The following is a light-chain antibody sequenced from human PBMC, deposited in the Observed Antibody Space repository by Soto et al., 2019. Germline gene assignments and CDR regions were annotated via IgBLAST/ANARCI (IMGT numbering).Light chain of an antibody. V-gene: IGKV1-9*01. Sequence: DIQLTQSPSFLSASVGDRVTITCRASQGINNYLAWYQRKPGKAPKLLIYAASTLQSGVPPRFSGSGSGTDFTLTVSSLEPEDFAAYYCQQLNSYPFITFDQGTQVEIK. CDR1: QGINNY. CDR3: QQLNSYPFIT. J-gene: IGKJ5*01. CDR2: AAS.